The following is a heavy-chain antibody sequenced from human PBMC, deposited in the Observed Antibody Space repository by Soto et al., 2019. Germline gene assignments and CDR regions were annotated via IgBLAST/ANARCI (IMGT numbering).Heavy chain of an antibody. Sequence: EVQLVESGGGLVQPGGSLRLSCAASGFTFSSYSMNWVRQAPGKGLEWVSYISSSSSTIYYADSVKGRFTISRDNAKNSLYLQMNSLRAEDTAVYYCARDLRYYDRTGGHWGQGTLVTVSS. CDR1: GFTFSSYS. CDR2: ISSSSSTI. V-gene: IGHV3-48*01. D-gene: IGHD3-22*01. J-gene: IGHJ4*02. CDR3: ARDLRYYDRTGGH.